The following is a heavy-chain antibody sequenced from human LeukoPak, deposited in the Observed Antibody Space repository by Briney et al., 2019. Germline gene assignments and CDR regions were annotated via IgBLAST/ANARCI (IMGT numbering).Heavy chain of an antibody. CDR3: ASRLSH. CDR1: GHTLTDHY. Sequence: ASVKVSCKASGHTLTDHYLHWVRQAPGQGLEWIGWIHPNSGGTNYAQKFQGRVTMTRDTSIATAYMELNRLRSDDTAVYYCASRLSHWGQGILVTVSS. J-gene: IGHJ4*02. CDR2: IHPNSGGT. V-gene: IGHV1-2*02.